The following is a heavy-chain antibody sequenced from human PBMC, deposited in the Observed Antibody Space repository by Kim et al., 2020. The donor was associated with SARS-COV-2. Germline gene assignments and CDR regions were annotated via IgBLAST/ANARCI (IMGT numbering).Heavy chain of an antibody. CDR3: ARDRYSLGWFDP. Sequence: SVKVSCKASGGTFSSYAISWVRQAPGQGLEWMGGIIPIFGTANYAQKFQGRVTITADESTSTAYMELSSLRSEDTAVYYCARDRYSLGWFDPWGQGTLVTVSS. J-gene: IGHJ5*02. CDR1: GGTFSSYA. D-gene: IGHD5-18*01. CDR2: IIPIFGTA. V-gene: IGHV1-69*13.